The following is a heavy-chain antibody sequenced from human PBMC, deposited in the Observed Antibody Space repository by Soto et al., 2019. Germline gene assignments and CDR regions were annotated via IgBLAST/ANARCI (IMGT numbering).Heavy chain of an antibody. CDR1: GFTFSSYA. CDR3: AKDQYSSGWPEGGACWFDP. D-gene: IGHD6-19*01. V-gene: IGHV3-23*01. Sequence: GGSLRLSCAASGFTFSSYAMSWVRQAPGKGLEWVSAISGSGGSTYYADSVKGRFTISRDNSKNTLYLQMNSLRAEDTAVYYCAKDQYSSGWPEGGACWFDPWGQGTLGTVAS. J-gene: IGHJ5*02. CDR2: ISGSGGST.